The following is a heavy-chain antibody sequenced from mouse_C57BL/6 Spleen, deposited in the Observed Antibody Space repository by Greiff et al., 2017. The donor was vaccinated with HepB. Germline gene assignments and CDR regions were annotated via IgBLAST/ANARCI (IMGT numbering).Heavy chain of an antibody. CDR3: AREGNYYGSSPFAY. CDR2: IYPGDGDT. CDR1: GYAFSSYW. V-gene: IGHV1-80*01. Sequence: VQVVESGAELVKPGASVKISCKASGYAFSSYWMNWVKQRPGKGLEWIGQIYPGDGDTNYNGKFKGKATLTADKSSSTAYMQLSSLTSEDSAVYFCAREGNYYGSSPFAYWGQGTLVTVSA. D-gene: IGHD1-1*01. J-gene: IGHJ3*01.